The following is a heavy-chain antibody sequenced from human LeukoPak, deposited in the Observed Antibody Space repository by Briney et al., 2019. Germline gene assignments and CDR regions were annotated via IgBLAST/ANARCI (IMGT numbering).Heavy chain of an antibody. Sequence: GGSLRLSCAASGFSFGGPWMSWLRQAPGKGLEWVANIEQDEREIFYADSVKGRFTIFRDNAKNSLYLQMNSLRVEDTAVYYCAKVKVVGYSTFDYWGQGTLVTVSP. D-gene: IGHD3-22*01. CDR1: GFSFGGPW. CDR3: AKVKVVGYSTFDY. CDR2: IEQDEREI. V-gene: IGHV3-7*03. J-gene: IGHJ4*02.